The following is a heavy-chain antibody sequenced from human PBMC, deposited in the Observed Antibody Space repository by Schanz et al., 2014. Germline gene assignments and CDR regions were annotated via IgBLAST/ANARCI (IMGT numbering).Heavy chain of an antibody. CDR3: ARDPNSVNEIDY. V-gene: IGHV3-7*03. D-gene: IGHD5-12*01. CDR2: IKGDSSEK. Sequence: VQLVESGGGLVQPGGSLRLSCEASGFTFRDYSMNWVRQAPGKGLEWVANIKGDSSEKNYVDSVKGRFTLSRDNAKKTMDLQMNSLRVEDTAVYYCARDPNSVNEIDYWGQGTLVTVSS. J-gene: IGHJ4*02. CDR1: GFTFRDYS.